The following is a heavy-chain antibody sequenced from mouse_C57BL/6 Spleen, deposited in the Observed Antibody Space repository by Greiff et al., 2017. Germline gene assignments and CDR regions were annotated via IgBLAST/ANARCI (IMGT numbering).Heavy chain of an antibody. CDR3: ARYYSNYPYAMDY. D-gene: IGHD2-5*01. Sequence: QVQLKQPGAELVRPGTSVKLSCKASGYTFTSYWMHWVKQRPGQGLEWIGVIDPSDSYTNYNQKFKGKATLTVDTSSSTAYMQLSSLTSEDSAVYYCARYYSNYPYAMDYWGQGTSVTVSS. CDR2: IDPSDSYT. V-gene: IGHV1-59*01. J-gene: IGHJ4*01. CDR1: GYTFTSYW.